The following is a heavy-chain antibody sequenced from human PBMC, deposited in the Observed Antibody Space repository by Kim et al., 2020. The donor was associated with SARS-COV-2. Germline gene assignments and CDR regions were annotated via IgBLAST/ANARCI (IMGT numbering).Heavy chain of an antibody. CDR1: GGSISSGGYY. Sequence: SETLSLTCTVSGGSISSGGYYWSWIRQHPGKGLEWIGYIYYSGSTYYNASLKSRVTISVDTSKNQFSLKLRSVTAADTAVYYCARGAEISSSLYGGLYYYGMDVWGQGTTVTVSS. CDR3: ARGAEISSSLYGGLYYYGMDV. V-gene: IGHV4-31*03. D-gene: IGHD6-13*01. J-gene: IGHJ6*02. CDR2: IYYSGST.